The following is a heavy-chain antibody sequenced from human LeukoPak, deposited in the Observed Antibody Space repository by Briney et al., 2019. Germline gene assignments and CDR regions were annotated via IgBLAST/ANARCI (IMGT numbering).Heavy chain of an antibody. CDR2: INPGNGDT. V-gene: IGHV1-3*01. D-gene: IGHD6-13*01. CDR3: ARDHSSSCQLLDY. CDR1: GYTFTTYA. J-gene: IGHJ4*02. Sequence: ASVKVSCKASGYTFTTYAIHWVRQAPGQRLEWMGWINPGNGDTRYSQYFQGRVTITRDTSTTTAYMELRSLTPDDTAVYYCARDHSSSCQLLDYWGQGTLVTVSS.